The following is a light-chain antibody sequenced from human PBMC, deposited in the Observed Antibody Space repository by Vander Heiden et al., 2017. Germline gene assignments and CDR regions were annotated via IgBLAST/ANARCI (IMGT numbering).Light chain of an antibody. CDR3: QQYDVVPLT. CDR2: DAS. V-gene: IGKV1-33*01. CDR1: QDISNY. J-gene: IGKJ4*01. Sequence: IQVTQSPSSLSASVGDRVTITCQTRQDISNYLNWYQQKPGKAPQLLISDASNLETGVPSRFSGGGSGSDFTLTISNLQREDIATYYCQQYDVVPLTFGGGTTVDIK.